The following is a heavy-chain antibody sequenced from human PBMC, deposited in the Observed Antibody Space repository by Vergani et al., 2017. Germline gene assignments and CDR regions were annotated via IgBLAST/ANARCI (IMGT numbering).Heavy chain of an antibody. Sequence: QITLRESGPTLVKPTQTLTLTCTFSGFSLTTGGEGVGWIRQPPGRALEWLAFLYWNDDERYSPSLKSRVTITKDTSKNEVILTMATMDPVDTATYYCVHRLGYFDWDGAFDVWGPGTMVTVSS. V-gene: IGHV2-5*01. CDR3: VHRLGYFDWDGAFDV. D-gene: IGHD3-9*01. CDR2: LYWNDDE. CDR1: GFSLTTGGEG. J-gene: IGHJ3*01.